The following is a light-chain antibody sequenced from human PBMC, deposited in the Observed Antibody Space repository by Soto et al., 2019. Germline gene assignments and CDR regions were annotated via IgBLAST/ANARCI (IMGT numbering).Light chain of an antibody. V-gene: IGLV2-14*01. CDR3: ASFRSGTILV. J-gene: IGLJ1*01. Sequence: SALTQPASVSGSPGQSVTISCTGPRSDIGDSNFISWYQHSPGKAPRLLIYEVNNRPSGVSKRFPGSKAGNTASLTISGLLDDDEADYFCASFRSGTILVFGSGTKVTVL. CDR1: RSDIGDSNF. CDR2: EVN.